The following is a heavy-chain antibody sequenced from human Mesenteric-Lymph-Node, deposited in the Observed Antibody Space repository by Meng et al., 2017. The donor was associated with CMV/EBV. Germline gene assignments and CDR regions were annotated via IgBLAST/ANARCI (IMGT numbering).Heavy chain of an antibody. CDR1: GGSISSYY. V-gene: IGHV4-59*01. Sequence: SETLSLTCTVSGGSISSYYWSWIRQPPGKGLEWIGYIYYSGSTNYNPSLKSRVTISVDTSKTQFSLKLSSVTAADTAVYYCARIYSSGWPYFDYWGQGTLVTVSS. CDR2: IYYSGST. D-gene: IGHD6-19*01. J-gene: IGHJ4*02. CDR3: ARIYSSGWPYFDY.